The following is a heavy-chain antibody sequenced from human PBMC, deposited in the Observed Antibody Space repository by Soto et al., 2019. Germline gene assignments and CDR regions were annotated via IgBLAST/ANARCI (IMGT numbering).Heavy chain of an antibody. V-gene: IGHV1-46*01. J-gene: IGHJ4*02. CDR2: INPNGGVT. D-gene: IGHD5-18*01. CDR1: GYTFTDYY. CDR3: ATSVNSAMAFDY. Sequence: QVQLVQSGAEVRKPGASVKVSCKASGYTFTDYYIHWVRQAPGQGLEWMGIINPNGGVTTYAQKFRAGFTMTRDTSKSTVYMELSSLRSEDSAVYYCATSVNSAMAFDYWGQGTLVTVSS.